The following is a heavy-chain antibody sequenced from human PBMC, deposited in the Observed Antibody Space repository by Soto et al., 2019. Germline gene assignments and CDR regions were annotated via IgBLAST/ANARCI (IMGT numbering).Heavy chain of an antibody. V-gene: IGHV1-46*01. CDR3: AREGHRSCYDKSGYHFDN. CDR2: INPSDSDT. Sequence: QVQLVQSGAEVKKPGASVRVSCKTSGYTFSTYYMHWVRQAPGQVLEWMGIINPSDSDTRHAQRSQGGGTVSSDTPTSTVHMDLSALISDETVVYYCAREGHRSCYDKSGYHFDNWGRGTLVPVSP. D-gene: IGHD3-22*01. CDR1: GYTFSTYY. J-gene: IGHJ4*02.